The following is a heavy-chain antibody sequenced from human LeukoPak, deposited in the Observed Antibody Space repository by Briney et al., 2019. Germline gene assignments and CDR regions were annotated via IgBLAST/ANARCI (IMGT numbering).Heavy chain of an antibody. CDR1: GGSFSGYF. CDR3: ARGRIRTGYSGYLY. CDR2: INQGVIT. D-gene: IGHD5-12*01. V-gene: IGHV4-34*01. Sequence: SETLSLTCALYGGSFSGYFWSWIRQSPEKGLEWIGEINQGVITNYNPSLKSRVTISVDASRHQFSLKLTSVAAADTAVYYCARGRIRTGYSGYLYWGQGTAVTVSS. J-gene: IGHJ4*02.